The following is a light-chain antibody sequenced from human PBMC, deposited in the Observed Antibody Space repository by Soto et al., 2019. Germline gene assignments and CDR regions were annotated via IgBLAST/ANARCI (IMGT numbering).Light chain of an antibody. V-gene: IGKV3-15*01. Sequence: IVLTQSPCTLSLSPGERATLSCRASQSVSSSYLAWYQHKPGLAPRLLIYGVSTRATGIPVRFSGSGSGTEFTLSISSLQSEDSAIYYCQHYNNLPLTFGGGTKVDIK. CDR3: QHYNNLPLT. CDR1: QSVSSSY. J-gene: IGKJ4*01. CDR2: GVS.